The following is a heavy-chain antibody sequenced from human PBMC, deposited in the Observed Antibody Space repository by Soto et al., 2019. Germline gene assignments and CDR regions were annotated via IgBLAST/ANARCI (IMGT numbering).Heavy chain of an antibody. D-gene: IGHD3-16*02. CDR3: ASHVWGSYRYPSDY. CDR1: GGTISSGGYC. Sequence: QVQLQESDPGLVKPSQTLSLTCTVSGGTISSGGYCWSWIRQHPGKGLEWIGYIYYSGSTYYNPSLKSRVTISVDTSKNQFSLKLSSVTAADTAVYYCASHVWGSYRYPSDYWGQGTLVTVSS. V-gene: IGHV4-31*03. J-gene: IGHJ4*02. CDR2: IYYSGST.